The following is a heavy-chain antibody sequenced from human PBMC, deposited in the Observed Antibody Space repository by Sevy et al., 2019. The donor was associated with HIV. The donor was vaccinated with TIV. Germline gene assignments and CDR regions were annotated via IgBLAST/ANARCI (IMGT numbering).Heavy chain of an antibody. D-gene: IGHD6-13*01. Sequence: GGSLRLSCAASGFTFRKYGMHWVRQAPGKGLEWVAVIWWDGSEKYYADSVKGRFTISRDNAEDTMYLQMRSLRADDTAVYYCVRDPQSTDIAESGIIHWGQGTLVTVSS. CDR2: IWWDGSEK. CDR1: GFTFRKYG. J-gene: IGHJ4*02. CDR3: VRDPQSTDIAESGIIH. V-gene: IGHV3-33*01.